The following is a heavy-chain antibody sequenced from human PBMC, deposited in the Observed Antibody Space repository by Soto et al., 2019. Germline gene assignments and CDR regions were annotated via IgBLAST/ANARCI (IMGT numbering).Heavy chain of an antibody. D-gene: IGHD3-10*01. CDR3: ACRGYYYGSGSYYNFDAFDI. J-gene: IGHJ3*02. V-gene: IGHV1-18*04. Sequence: ASVKVSCKASGYTFTSYGISWVRQAPGQGLEWMGWISAYNGNTNYAQKLQGRVTMTTDTSTSTAYMELRSLRSDDTAAYYCACRGYYYGSGSYYNFDAFDIWGQGTMVTVSS. CDR1: GYTFTSYG. CDR2: ISAYNGNT.